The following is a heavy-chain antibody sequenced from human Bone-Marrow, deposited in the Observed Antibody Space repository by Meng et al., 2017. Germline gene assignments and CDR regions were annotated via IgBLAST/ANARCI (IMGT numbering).Heavy chain of an antibody. CDR3: ARQSKVWFEGSSNAFDI. J-gene: IGHJ3*02. V-gene: IGHV3-21*01. CDR2: ISGSSSHI. CDR1: GFTFSTYS. Sequence: GESLKISCAASGFTFSTYSMNWVRQAPGKGLEWVSSISGSSSHIYYADSVKGRFTISRDNTKNSLYLQMNSLRAEDTTVYYCARQSKVWFEGSSNAFDIWGQGTMVTVSS. D-gene: IGHD3-10*01.